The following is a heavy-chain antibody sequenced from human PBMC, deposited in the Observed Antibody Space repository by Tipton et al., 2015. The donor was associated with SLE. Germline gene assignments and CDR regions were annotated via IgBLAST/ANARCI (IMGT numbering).Heavy chain of an antibody. CDR2: ITPSGST. CDR1: GGSFNGYY. CDR3: ARETVGGWFDP. J-gene: IGHJ5*02. V-gene: IGHV4-34*01. D-gene: IGHD1-26*01. Sequence: TLSLTCAVYGGSFNGYYWSWIRQPPGKGLEWIGEITPSGSTNYNPALKSRVTISVNTSRNQFSLRLSSVTAADTAVYHCARETVGGWFDPWGQGILVTVSS.